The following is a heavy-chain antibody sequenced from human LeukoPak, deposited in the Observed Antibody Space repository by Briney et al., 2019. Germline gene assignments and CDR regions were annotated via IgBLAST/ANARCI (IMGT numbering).Heavy chain of an antibody. Sequence: GGSLRLSCAASGFTFSSYAMSWVRQAPGKGLEWVSAISGSGGSTYYADAVKGRFTISRDNSKNTMYLQMNRLRAEDTAVYYCAKDLEYYDSSGPDAFDIWGQGTMVTVSS. J-gene: IGHJ3*02. CDR2: ISGSGGST. D-gene: IGHD3-22*01. CDR3: AKDLEYYDSSGPDAFDI. V-gene: IGHV3-23*01. CDR1: GFTFSSYA.